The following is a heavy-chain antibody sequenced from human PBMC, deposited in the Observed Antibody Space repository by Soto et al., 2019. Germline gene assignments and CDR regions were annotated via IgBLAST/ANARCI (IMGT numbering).Heavy chain of an antibody. J-gene: IGHJ4*02. V-gene: IGHV3-48*01. CDR3: ARESLGMITFGGVIVMPIDY. D-gene: IGHD3-16*02. CDR2: ISSSSSTI. Sequence: GGSLRLSCAASGFTFSSYSMNWVRQAPGKGLEWVSYISSSSSTIYSADSVKGRFTISRDNAKNSLYLQMNSLRAEDTAVYYCARESLGMITFGGVIVMPIDYWGQGTLVTVSS. CDR1: GFTFSSYS.